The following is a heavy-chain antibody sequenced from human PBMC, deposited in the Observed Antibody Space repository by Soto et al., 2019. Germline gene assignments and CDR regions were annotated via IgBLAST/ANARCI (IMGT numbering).Heavy chain of an antibody. Sequence: GGSLRLSCAASGFTFSDYWMHWVRQAPGKGLVWVSRINSDGSSTSYADAVKGRFTISKDNAKNRLYLQMNGLRAEDTAVYYCARGYSYGYDYWGRGTLVTVSS. CDR1: GFTFSDYW. V-gene: IGHV3-74*01. D-gene: IGHD5-18*01. CDR3: ARGYSYGYDY. J-gene: IGHJ4*02. CDR2: INSDGSST.